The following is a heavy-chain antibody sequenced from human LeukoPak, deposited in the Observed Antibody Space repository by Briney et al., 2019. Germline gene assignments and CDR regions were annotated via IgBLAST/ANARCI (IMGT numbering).Heavy chain of an antibody. CDR2: ISYDGSNK. J-gene: IGHJ6*02. CDR1: GFTFSSCG. V-gene: IGHV3-30*18. Sequence: PGGSLRLSCAASGFTFSSCGMHWVRQAPGKGLEWVAVISYDGSNKYYADSVKGRFTISRDNSKNTLYLQMNSLRAEDTAVYYCAKDADSSGYYWNIYYYYGMDVWGQGTTVTVSS. D-gene: IGHD3-22*01. CDR3: AKDADSSGYYWNIYYYYGMDV.